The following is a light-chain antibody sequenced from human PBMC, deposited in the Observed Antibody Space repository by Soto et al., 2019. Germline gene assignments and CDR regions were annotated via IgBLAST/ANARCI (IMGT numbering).Light chain of an antibody. V-gene: IGKV1-39*01. CDR1: QGISTY. CDR2: AAS. Sequence: DIQMTQSPSTLSASVGDRVTITCRASQGISTYLNWYQQKPGKAPSLLIYAASSLQSGVPSRFSASGSGTDFTLTITSLQPEDFAAYYCQQSSNTPLTFGGGTKVDIK. J-gene: IGKJ4*01. CDR3: QQSSNTPLT.